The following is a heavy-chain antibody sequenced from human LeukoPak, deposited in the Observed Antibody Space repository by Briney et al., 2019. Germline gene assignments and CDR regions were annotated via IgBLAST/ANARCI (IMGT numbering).Heavy chain of an antibody. V-gene: IGHV1-18*01. CDR2: ISGYNGNT. CDR1: VYTFTSYG. CDR3: ARDSYYDSSGYSDI. J-gene: IGHJ3*02. D-gene: IGHD3-22*01. Sequence: ASVKVSCKASVYTFTSYGISWVRQAPGQGLEWMGWISGYNGNTNHAQKLQGRVTMTTDTSTSTAYMELRSLRSDDTAVYYCARDSYYDSSGYSDIWGQGTMVTVSS.